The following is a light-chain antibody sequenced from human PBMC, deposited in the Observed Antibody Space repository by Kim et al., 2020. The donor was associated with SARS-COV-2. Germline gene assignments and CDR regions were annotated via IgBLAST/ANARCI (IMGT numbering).Light chain of an antibody. J-gene: IGKJ4*01. CDR2: GAS. CDR3: QQDSHWPLT. Sequence: EIVMTQSPATLSVSPGERATLSCRARQSVSSNLAWYQQKPGQAPRLLIYGASTRATGIPGRFSGSGSGTEFTLTISSLQSEDFAVYYCQQDSHWPLTFGGGTEVDIK. CDR1: QSVSSN. V-gene: IGKV3-15*01.